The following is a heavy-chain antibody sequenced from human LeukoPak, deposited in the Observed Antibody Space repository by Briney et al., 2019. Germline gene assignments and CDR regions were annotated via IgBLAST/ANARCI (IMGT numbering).Heavy chain of an antibody. CDR1: GFTFSSYG. V-gene: IGHV3-30*18. D-gene: IGHD6-13*01. J-gene: IGHJ6*02. CDR3: AKEWGSSSWYYYYGMDV. Sequence: GGSLRLSCAASGFTFSSYGMHWVRQAPGKGLEWVAVISYDGSSKYYADSVKGRFTISRDNSKNTLYLQMNSLRAEDTAVYYCAKEWGSSSWYYYYGMDVWGQGTTVTVSS. CDR2: ISYDGSSK.